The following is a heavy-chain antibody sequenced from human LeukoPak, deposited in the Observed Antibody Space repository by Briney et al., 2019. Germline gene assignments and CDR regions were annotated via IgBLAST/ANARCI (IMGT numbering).Heavy chain of an antibody. CDR1: GYTFTSYG. CDR2: ISAYNGNT. V-gene: IGHV1-18*01. Sequence: ASVKVSCKASGYTFTSYGISWVRQAPGQGLEWMGWISAYNGNTNYAQKLQGRVTMTTDTSTSTAYMELRSLRSDDTAVYYCASFTAVTDIYYYYGTDVWGQGTTVTVSS. J-gene: IGHJ6*02. CDR3: ASFTAVTDIYYYYGTDV. D-gene: IGHD4-23*01.